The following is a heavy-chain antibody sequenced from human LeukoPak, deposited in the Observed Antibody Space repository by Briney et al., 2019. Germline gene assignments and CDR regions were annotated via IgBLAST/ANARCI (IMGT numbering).Heavy chain of an antibody. CDR3: ARDSSGWYHRGFDY. V-gene: IGHV4-34*01. J-gene: IGHJ4*02. CDR2: INHSGST. Sequence: SETLSLTCAVYGGSFSGYYWSWIRQPPGKGLEWIGEINHSGSTNYNPSLKSRVTIPVDTSKNQFSLKLSSVTAADTAVYYCARDSSGWYHRGFDYWGQGTLVTVSS. CDR1: GGSFSGYY. D-gene: IGHD6-19*01.